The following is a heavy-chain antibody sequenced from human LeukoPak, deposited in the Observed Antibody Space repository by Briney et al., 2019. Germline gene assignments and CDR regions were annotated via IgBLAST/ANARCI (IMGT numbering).Heavy chain of an antibody. Sequence: GESLKISCKGSGYSFTSYWIGWVRQMPGKGLEWMGIIYPGDSDTRYSPSFQGQVTISADKSISTAYLQWSSLKASDTAMYYCARRRILTGYYYYFDHWGQGTLVTVSS. D-gene: IGHD3-9*01. J-gene: IGHJ4*02. CDR3: ARRRILTGYYYYFDH. CDR2: IYPGDSDT. CDR1: GYSFTSYW. V-gene: IGHV5-51*01.